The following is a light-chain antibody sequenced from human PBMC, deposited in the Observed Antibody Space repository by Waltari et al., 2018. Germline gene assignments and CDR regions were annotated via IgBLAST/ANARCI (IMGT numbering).Light chain of an antibody. J-gene: IGKJ1*01. CDR3: QQYYSAPWT. CDR1: KSVFYSTYNQNY. CDR2: WAS. Sequence: DIVMTQSPDSLAVSLGERATIKCKSSKSVFYSTYNQNYLGWYQQKTGQTPEILISWASTRESGVPDRFSGSGYALDLALTNSLLEAEDVAFYYYQQYYSAPWTLGPGTHVEVK. V-gene: IGKV4-1*01.